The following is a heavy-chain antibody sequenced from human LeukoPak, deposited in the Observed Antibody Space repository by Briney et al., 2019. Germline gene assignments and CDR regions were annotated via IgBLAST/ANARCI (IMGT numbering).Heavy chain of an antibody. CDR2: ITPFNGNT. Sequence: GASVKVSCKASGYTFTYRYLHWVRQAPGQALEWMGWITPFNGNTNYAQKFQDRDTITRDRSMSTVYMELSSLRSEDTAMYYCASYYDRSGYYSDGPLDIWGRGTMVTVSS. V-gene: IGHV1-45*02. CDR3: ASYYDRSGYYSDGPLDI. J-gene: IGHJ3*02. CDR1: GYTFTYRY. D-gene: IGHD3-22*01.